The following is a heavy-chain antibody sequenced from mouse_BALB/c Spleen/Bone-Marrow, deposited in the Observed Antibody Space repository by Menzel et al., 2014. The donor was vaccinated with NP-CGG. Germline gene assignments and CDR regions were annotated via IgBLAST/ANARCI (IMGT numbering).Heavy chain of an antibody. CDR1: GYSITNDYA. Sequence: ESGPGLVKPSQSLSLTCTVTGYSITNDYAWNWIRQFQGNKLEWMGYISYSSSTNYNPSLKSRISITRDTSKNQFFLHLDSVTAEDTATYYCARWDYGDYAMDYWGHGTSVTVSS. J-gene: IGHJ4*01. CDR2: ISYSSST. CDR3: ARWDYGDYAMDY. V-gene: IGHV3-2*02. D-gene: IGHD1-2*01.